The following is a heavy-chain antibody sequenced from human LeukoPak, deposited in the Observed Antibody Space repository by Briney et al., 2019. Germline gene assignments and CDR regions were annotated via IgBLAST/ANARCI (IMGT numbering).Heavy chain of an antibody. Sequence: SETPSLTCAVSAYSLSSGYYWGWLRQPPWMRLEWVGSISDSGSTYYNPSLQRRVTISVDTSESQSSLKLGSVTATDTGVYYCARTEQVDYYMDLWGKGPAVSVSS. J-gene: IGHJ6*03. D-gene: IGHD1-14*01. CDR3: ARTEQVDYYMDL. CDR1: AYSLSSGYY. CDR2: ISDSGST. V-gene: IGHV4-38-2*01.